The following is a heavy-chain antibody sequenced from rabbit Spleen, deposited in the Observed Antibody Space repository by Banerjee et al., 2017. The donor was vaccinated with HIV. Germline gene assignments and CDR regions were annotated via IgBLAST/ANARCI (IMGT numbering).Heavy chain of an antibody. D-gene: IGHD1-1*01. Sequence: QEQLVESGGGLVQPGGSLKLSCKASRFDLNTYGVSWVRQAPGKGLEWIGYIDPVFGATYYATWVNGRFTISSHNAQNTLYLQLNSLTAADTATYFCARDHTTTGGYKFNLWGPGTLVTVS. CDR3: ARDHTTTGGYKFNL. CDR2: IDPVFGAT. CDR1: RFDLNTYG. J-gene: IGHJ4*01. V-gene: IGHV1S47*01.